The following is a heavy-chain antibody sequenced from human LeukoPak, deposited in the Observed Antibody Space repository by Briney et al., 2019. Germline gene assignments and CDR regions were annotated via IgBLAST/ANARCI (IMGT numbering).Heavy chain of an antibody. D-gene: IGHD3-3*01. J-gene: IGHJ5*02. V-gene: IGHV1-8*01. CDR1: EYTFTSYD. CDR3: ARPRLRSHNWFDP. CDR2: MNPNSGNT. Sequence: ASVKVSCKASEYTFTSYDINGVRQATGQGLEWMGWMNPNSGNTGYAQKFQGRVTMTRNTSISTAYMELSGLRSEDTAVYYCARPRLRSHNWFDPWGQGTLVTVSS.